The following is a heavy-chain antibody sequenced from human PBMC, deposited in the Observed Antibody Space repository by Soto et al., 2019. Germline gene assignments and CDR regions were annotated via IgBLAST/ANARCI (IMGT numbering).Heavy chain of an antibody. D-gene: IGHD3-3*01. Sequence: QVQLLQSGAEVKKPGSSLKVSCKASGATFSSFAFSWVRPAPGQGLEWMGVIIPIFDTIKFARKFQGRVTLTADESTGTAYMALDRLTSEDTAVYYCASPLRWSGYYIAFDYWGHGTLVIVSS. CDR1: GATFSSFA. CDR3: ASPLRWSGYYIAFDY. J-gene: IGHJ4*01. V-gene: IGHV1-69*01. CDR2: IIPIFDTI.